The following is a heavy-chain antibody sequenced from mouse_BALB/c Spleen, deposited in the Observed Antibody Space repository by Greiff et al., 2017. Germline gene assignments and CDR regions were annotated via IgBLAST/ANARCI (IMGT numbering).Heavy chain of an antibody. CDR3: ARRRNYRYESPYYFDY. V-gene: IGHV5-9-3*01. D-gene: IGHD2-14*01. CDR2: ISSGGSYT. J-gene: IGHJ2*01. CDR1: GFTFSSYA. Sequence: EVKLVESGGGLVKPGGSLKLSCAASGFTFSSYAMSWVRQTPEKRLEWVATISSGGSYTYYPDSVKGRFTISRDNAKNTLYLQMSSLRSEDTAMYYCARRRNYRYESPYYFDYWGQGTTLTVSS.